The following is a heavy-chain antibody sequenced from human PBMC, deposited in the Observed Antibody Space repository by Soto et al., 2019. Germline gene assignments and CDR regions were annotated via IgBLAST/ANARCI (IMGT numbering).Heavy chain of an antibody. J-gene: IGHJ4*02. Sequence: EVQLVESGGDLVQPGESLRLSCAASGVTVSSNFMTWVRQAPGKGLEWVSFLYSGGSTYYLDALKGRFSISRDDSKNTLYVQRTSLRVEDTAVYSCARVAGSSSVWPYYFDYWGQGTLVTVSS. CDR1: GVTVSSNF. V-gene: IGHV3-66*01. D-gene: IGHD6-19*01. CDR2: LYSGGST. CDR3: ARVAGSSSVWPYYFDY.